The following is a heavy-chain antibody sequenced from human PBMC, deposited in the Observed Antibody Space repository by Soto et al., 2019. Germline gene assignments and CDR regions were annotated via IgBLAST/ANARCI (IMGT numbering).Heavy chain of an antibody. Sequence: ASVKVSCKASGGTFSSYAMSWVRQAPGQGLEWMGGIIPIFGTANYAQKFQGRVTITADESTSTAYMELSSLRSEDAAVYYCARGGQPRNWFDPWGQGTPVPVSS. D-gene: IGHD6-13*01. CDR3: ARGGQPRNWFDP. V-gene: IGHV1-69*13. CDR1: GGTFSSYA. CDR2: IIPIFGTA. J-gene: IGHJ5*02.